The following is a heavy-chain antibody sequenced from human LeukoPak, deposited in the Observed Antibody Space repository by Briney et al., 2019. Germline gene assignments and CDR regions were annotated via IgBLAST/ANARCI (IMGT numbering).Heavy chain of an antibody. J-gene: IGHJ4*02. CDR1: GFTFSNYG. CDR2: ISYDGSNK. Sequence: PGGSLRLSCAASGFTFSNYGMHWVRQAPGKGLDWVAVISYDGSNKYYAESVKGRFTISRDDAKNSLYLQMNSLRDEDTAVYYCARDHGYAFDYWGQGTLVTVSS. CDR3: ARDHGYAFDY. D-gene: IGHD5-12*01. V-gene: IGHV3-30*03.